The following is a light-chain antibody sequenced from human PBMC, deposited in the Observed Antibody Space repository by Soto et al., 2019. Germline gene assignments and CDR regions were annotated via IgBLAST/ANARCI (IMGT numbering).Light chain of an antibody. V-gene: IGKV1-5*01. J-gene: IGKJ1*01. CDR3: RQYESYSPWT. CDR1: QSISSW. CDR2: DAS. Sequence: DIQMTQSPSALSASVGDRVTITCRASQSISSWLAWYQQKPGKAPKLLIYDASTLQSGVPSRFSGSGSGTEFTLTISNLQPDDFATYYCRQYESYSPWTFGQGTKVDI.